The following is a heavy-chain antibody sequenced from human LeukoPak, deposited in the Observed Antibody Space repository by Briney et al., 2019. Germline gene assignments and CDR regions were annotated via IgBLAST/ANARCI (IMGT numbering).Heavy chain of an antibody. CDR3: ARSAGIGTGYSSGWYGFDY. CDR2: IYYSGST. D-gene: IGHD6-19*01. V-gene: IGHV4-59*01. Sequence: SETLSLTCTVSGGSISSYYWSWIRQPPGKGLEWIGYIYYSGSTNYNPSLKSRVTISVDTSKNQFSLKLSSVTAADTAVYYCARSAGIGTGYSSGWYGFDYWGQGTLVTVSS. CDR1: GGSISSYY. J-gene: IGHJ4*02.